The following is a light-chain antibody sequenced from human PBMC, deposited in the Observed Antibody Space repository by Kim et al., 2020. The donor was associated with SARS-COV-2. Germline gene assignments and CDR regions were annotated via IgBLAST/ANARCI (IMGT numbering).Light chain of an antibody. J-gene: IGLJ2*01. CDR2: GKN. V-gene: IGLV3-19*01. Sequence: SSELTQDPAVSVAFGQTVRITCQGDSLRSYYATWYPQKPGQAPIFVIYGKNNRPSGIPDRFSGSSSGDTASLTITGTQAGDEADYYCNSRGSNDNVLFGGGTQLTVL. CDR3: NSRGSNDNVL. CDR1: SLRSYY.